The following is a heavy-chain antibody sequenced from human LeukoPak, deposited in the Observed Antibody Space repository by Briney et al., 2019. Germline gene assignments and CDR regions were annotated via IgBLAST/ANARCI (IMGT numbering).Heavy chain of an antibody. D-gene: IGHD1-26*01. Sequence: PGGSLRLSCAAAGFTFSSFAMNWVRQAPGKGLEWVSGITGSSDSTFYADSVKGRFTISRDNSKNTLFLQINTLRADDTAVYYCAKGAGGSGRCWGQGTLVTVSS. V-gene: IGHV3-23*01. CDR3: AKGAGGSGRC. J-gene: IGHJ4*02. CDR1: GFTFSSFA. CDR2: ITGSSDST.